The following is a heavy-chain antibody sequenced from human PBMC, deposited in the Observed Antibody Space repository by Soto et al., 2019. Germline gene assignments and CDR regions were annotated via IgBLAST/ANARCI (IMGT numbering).Heavy chain of an antibody. V-gene: IGHV4-34*01. D-gene: IGHD5-18*01. CDR2: INHSGST. CDR1: GGSFSGYY. Sequence: SSETLSLTCAVYGGSFSGYYWSWIRQPPGKGLEWIGEINHSGSTNYNPSLKSRVTISVDTSKNQFSLKLSSVTAADTAVYYCARAIYFGYSYGLGYYYGMDVWG. J-gene: IGHJ6*01. CDR3: ARAIYFGYSYGLGYYYGMDV.